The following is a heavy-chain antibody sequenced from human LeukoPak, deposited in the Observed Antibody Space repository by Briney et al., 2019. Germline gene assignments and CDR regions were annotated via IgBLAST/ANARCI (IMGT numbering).Heavy chain of an antibody. CDR3: AKSLNYYYDSSGASKGGFDI. Sequence: GGSLRLSCAASGFTFSSYGMHWARQAPGKGLEWVAFIRYDGNNKYYADSVKGRFTISRDNSKNTLYLQMNSLRAEDTAVYYCAKSLNYYYDSSGASKGGFDIWGQGTMVTVSS. V-gene: IGHV3-30*02. D-gene: IGHD3-22*01. CDR2: IRYDGNNK. CDR1: GFTFSSYG. J-gene: IGHJ3*02.